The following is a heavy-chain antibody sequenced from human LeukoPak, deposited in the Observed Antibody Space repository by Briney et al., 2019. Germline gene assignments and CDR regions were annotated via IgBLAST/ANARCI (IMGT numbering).Heavy chain of an antibody. D-gene: IGHD1-26*01. Sequence: GRSLRLSCAASGFIFDDYAMHWVRQAPGKGLEWVSGISWNSGNIGYADSVKGRFTISRDNAKNSLYLQMDSLRPEDTALYYCAKDLRQWEIERFEWWGQGTLVTVSS. CDR2: ISWNSGNI. V-gene: IGHV3-9*01. CDR3: AKDLRQWEIERFEW. CDR1: GFIFDDYA. J-gene: IGHJ4*02.